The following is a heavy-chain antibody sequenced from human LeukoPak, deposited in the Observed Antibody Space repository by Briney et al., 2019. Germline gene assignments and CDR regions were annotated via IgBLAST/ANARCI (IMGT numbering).Heavy chain of an antibody. CDR1: GFTFSSYA. J-gene: IGHJ4*02. Sequence: PGGSLRLSCAASGFTFSSYAMSWVRQAPGKGLEWVSAISGSGGSTYYADSVKGRFTISRGNSKNTLYLQMNSLRAEDTAVYYCAKDFGFGEFFDYWGQGTLVTVSS. CDR3: AKDFGFGEFFDY. D-gene: IGHD3-10*01. CDR2: ISGSGGST. V-gene: IGHV3-23*01.